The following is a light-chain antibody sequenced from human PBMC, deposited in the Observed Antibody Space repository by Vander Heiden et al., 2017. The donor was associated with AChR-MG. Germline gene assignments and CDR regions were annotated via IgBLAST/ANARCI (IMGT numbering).Light chain of an antibody. CDR2: DAS. J-gene: IGKJ4*01. CDR3: QQEDNLPLT. V-gene: IGKV1-33*01. Sequence: DIQMTQSPSPLSASVGDRVTITCQARQDISNYLNWYQQKPGKAPKLLIYDASNLETGVPSRFSGSGSGTDFTFTISSLQPEDIATYYCQQEDNLPLTFGGGTKVEIK. CDR1: QDISNY.